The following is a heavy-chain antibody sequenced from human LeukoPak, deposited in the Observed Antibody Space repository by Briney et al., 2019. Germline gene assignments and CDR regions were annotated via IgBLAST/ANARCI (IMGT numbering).Heavy chain of an antibody. CDR1: GFTFSSYA. V-gene: IGHV3-23*01. D-gene: IGHD3-3*01. CDR2: ISGSGGST. J-gene: IGHJ4*02. CDR3: AKDQGTIFGVVIIFDY. Sequence: GGSLRLSCAASGFTFSSYAMSWVRQAPGKGLEWVSAISGSGGSTYYADSVKGRFTISRDNSKNTLYLQMNSLRAEDTAVYYCAKDQGTIFGVVIIFDYWGQGTLVTVSS.